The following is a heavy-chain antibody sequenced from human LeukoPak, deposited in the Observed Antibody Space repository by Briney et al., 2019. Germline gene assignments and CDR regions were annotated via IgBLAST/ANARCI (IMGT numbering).Heavy chain of an antibody. CDR2: IWNDRSSK. CDR1: GLTFSHCG. CDR3: VRDRTYYGDY. D-gene: IGHD1-26*01. V-gene: IGHV3-33*01. J-gene: IGHJ4*02. Sequence: PGGSLRLSCAASGLTFSHCGMHWVRQAPGKGLEWVAVIWNDRSSKYYADAVKGRFTISRDNSKNTVYLQMNSLRAEDTAVYYCVRDRTYYGDYWGQGTLVTVSS.